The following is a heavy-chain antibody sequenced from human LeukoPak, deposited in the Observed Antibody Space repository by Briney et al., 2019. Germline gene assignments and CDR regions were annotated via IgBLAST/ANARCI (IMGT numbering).Heavy chain of an antibody. J-gene: IGHJ4*02. Sequence: GGSLRLSCAASGFTFSSYEMNWVRQAPGKGLEWVSYISSSGSTIYYADSVEGRFTISRDNAKNSLYLQMNSLRAEDTAVYYCARSTTVTPPFISWGQGTLVTVSS. CDR1: GFTFSSYE. CDR3: ARSTTVTPPFIS. V-gene: IGHV3-48*03. CDR2: ISSSGSTI. D-gene: IGHD4-11*01.